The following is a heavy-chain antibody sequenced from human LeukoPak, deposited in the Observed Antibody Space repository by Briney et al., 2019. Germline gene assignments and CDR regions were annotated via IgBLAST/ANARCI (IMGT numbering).Heavy chain of an antibody. CDR3: ATSMIVVAHFDY. CDR2: IIPIFGTA. Sequence: ASVKVSCKASGGTFSSYAISWVRQAPGQGLEWMGGIIPIFGTANYAQKFQGRVTITADKSTSTAYMELSSLRSEDTAVYYCATSMIVVAHFDYWGQGTLVTVSS. D-gene: IGHD3-22*01. V-gene: IGHV1-69*06. CDR1: GGTFSSYA. J-gene: IGHJ4*02.